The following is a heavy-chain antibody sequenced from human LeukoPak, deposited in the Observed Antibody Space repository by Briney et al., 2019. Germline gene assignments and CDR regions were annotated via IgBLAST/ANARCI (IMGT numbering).Heavy chain of an antibody. V-gene: IGHV1-2*02. CDR3: ARTIAGGSVYYYYYMDV. Sequence: ASVKVSCKASGYTFTGYYMHWVRQAPGQGLEWMGWINPNSGGTNSARKFQGRVTMTRDTSISTAYMELSRLRSDDTAVYYCARTIAGGSVYYYYYMDVWGKGTTVTISS. D-gene: IGHD2-15*01. CDR2: INPNSGGT. J-gene: IGHJ6*03. CDR1: GYTFTGYY.